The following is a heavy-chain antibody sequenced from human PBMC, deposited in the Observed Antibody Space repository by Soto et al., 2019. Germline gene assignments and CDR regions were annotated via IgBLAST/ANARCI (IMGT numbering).Heavy chain of an antibody. Sequence: GSLRLSCAASGFTFSSYWMSWVRQAPGKGLEWVANIKQDGSEKYYVDSVKGRFTISRDNAKNSLYLQMNSLRAEDTAVYYCARESGYSYGTRCYYGMDVWGQGTTVTVSS. V-gene: IGHV3-7*01. J-gene: IGHJ6*02. CDR2: IKQDGSEK. CDR1: GFTFSSYW. CDR3: ARESGYSYGTRCYYGMDV. D-gene: IGHD5-18*01.